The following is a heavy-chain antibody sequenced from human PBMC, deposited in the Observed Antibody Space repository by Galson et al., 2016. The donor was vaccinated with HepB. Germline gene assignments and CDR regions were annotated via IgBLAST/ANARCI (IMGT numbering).Heavy chain of an antibody. Sequence: SLRLSCAASGFTFSSYAMNWVRQAPRKGLQWVSGISGGGNTYYADSVRGRFTISRDNSKNTLYLQMNSLRAEDTAVYYCAKGQQLAYFDFGGQGTLVTVSS. CDR2: ISGGGNT. V-gene: IGHV3-23*01. D-gene: IGHD6-13*01. J-gene: IGHJ4*02. CDR1: GFTFSSYA. CDR3: AKGQQLAYFDF.